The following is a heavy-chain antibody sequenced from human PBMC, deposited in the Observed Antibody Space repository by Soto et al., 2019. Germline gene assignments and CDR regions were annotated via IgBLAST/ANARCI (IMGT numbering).Heavy chain of an antibody. V-gene: IGHV1-18*01. CDR2: ISAYNGNT. CDR1: GYTFTSYG. CDR3: ARDWDIVVVPAAFYYMDV. J-gene: IGHJ6*03. D-gene: IGHD2-2*01. Sequence: ASVKVSCKASGYTFTSYGISWVRQAPGQGLEWMGRISAYNGNTNYAQKLQGRVTMTTDTSTSTAYMELRSLRSDDTAVYYCARDWDIVVVPAAFYYMDVWGKGTTVTVSS.